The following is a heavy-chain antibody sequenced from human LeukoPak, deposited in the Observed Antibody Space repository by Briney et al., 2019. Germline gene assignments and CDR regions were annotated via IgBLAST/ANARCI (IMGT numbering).Heavy chain of an antibody. CDR3: ARHALGSTTYMDV. V-gene: IGHV5-51*01. CDR2: IYPGDSDT. Sequence: GESLKISCKASGYSFSNSWIGWVRQMPGKGLEWMGIIYPGDSDTRYSPSFQGQVTISADKSISTAYLQWSSLKASDTAMYYCARHALGSTTYMDVWGQGTTVTVSS. D-gene: IGHD2-2*01. CDR1: GYSFSNSW. J-gene: IGHJ6*02.